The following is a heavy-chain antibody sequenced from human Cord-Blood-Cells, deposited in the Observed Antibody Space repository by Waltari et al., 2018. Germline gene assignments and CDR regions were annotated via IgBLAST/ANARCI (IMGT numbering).Heavy chain of an antibody. CDR2: IWYDGSNK. V-gene: IGHV3-33*01. CDR1: GFTFSSYG. CDR3: ARDLGGNYFDY. D-gene: IGHD3-16*01. J-gene: IGHJ4*02. Sequence: QVQLVESGGGVVQPGRSLRLSCAASGFTFSSYGMHWVRQAPGKGVGWVAVIWYDGSNKYYADSVKGRFTISRDNSKNTLYLQMNRLRAEDTAVYYCARDLGGNYFDYWGQGTLVTVSS.